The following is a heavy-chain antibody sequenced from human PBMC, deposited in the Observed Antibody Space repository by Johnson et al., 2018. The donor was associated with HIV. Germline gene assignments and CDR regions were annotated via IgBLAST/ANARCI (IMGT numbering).Heavy chain of an antibody. Sequence: QMLLVESGGVVVQPGGSLRLSCAASGFTFSSYAMHWVRQAPDKGLEWVAVISYEGSNKYYADSVKGRFTISRDNSKNTLYLQMNSLRAEDTAVYYCARSMTTVTVAFDIWGQGTMVTVSS. J-gene: IGHJ3*02. CDR1: GFTFSSYA. CDR3: ARSMTTVTVAFDI. V-gene: IGHV3-30-3*01. CDR2: ISYEGSNK. D-gene: IGHD4-17*01.